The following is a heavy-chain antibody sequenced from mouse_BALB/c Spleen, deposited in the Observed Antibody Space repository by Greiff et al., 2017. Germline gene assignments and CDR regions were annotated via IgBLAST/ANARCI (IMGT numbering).Heavy chain of an antibody. V-gene: IGHV1-14*01. D-gene: IGHD1-1*01. CDR3: ARRGYYYGSSYYFDY. CDR2: INPYNDGT. Sequence: EVQLVESGPELVKPGASVKMSCKASGYTFTSYVMHWVKQKPGQGLEWIGYINPYNDGTKYNEKFKGKATLTSDKSSSTAYMELSSLTSEDSAVYYCARRGYYYGSSYYFDYWGQGTTLTVSS. J-gene: IGHJ2*01. CDR1: GYTFTSYV.